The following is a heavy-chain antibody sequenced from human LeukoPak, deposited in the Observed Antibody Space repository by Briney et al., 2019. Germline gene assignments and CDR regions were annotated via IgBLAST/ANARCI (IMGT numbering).Heavy chain of an antibody. CDR1: GGTFISYA. V-gene: IGHV1-69*13. D-gene: IGHD3-22*01. CDR3: ARAQAYDSSGYYYFDY. CDR2: IIPIFGTA. Sequence: ASVKVSCKASGGTFISYAISWVRQAPGQGLEWMGGIIPIFGTANYAQKFQGRVTITADESTSTAYMELSSLRSEDTAVYYCARAQAYDSSGYYYFDYWGQGTLVTVSS. J-gene: IGHJ4*02.